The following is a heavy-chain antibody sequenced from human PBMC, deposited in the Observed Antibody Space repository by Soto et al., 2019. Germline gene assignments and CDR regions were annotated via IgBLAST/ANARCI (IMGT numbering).Heavy chain of an antibody. J-gene: IGHJ5*02. V-gene: IGHV4-34*01. CDR2: INHSGST. Sequence: PSETLSLTCAVYGGSFSGYYWSWIRQPPGKGLEWIGEINHSGSTNYNPSLKSRVTISVDTSKNQFSLKLSSVTAADTAVYYCARAAYYYDSSGYYPWGQGTLVTVSS. CDR3: ARAAYYYDSSGYYP. D-gene: IGHD3-22*01. CDR1: GGSFSGYY.